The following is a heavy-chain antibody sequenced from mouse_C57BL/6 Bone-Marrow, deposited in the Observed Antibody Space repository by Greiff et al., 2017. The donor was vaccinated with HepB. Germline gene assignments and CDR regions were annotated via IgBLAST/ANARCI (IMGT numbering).Heavy chain of an antibody. V-gene: IGHV1-42*01. CDR3: ARFIYYGTYEAMDY. Sequence: VQLQQSGPELVKPGASVKISCKASGYSFTGYYMNWVKQSPEKSLEWIGEINPSTGGTTYNQKFKAKATLTVDKSSSTAYMQLKSLTSEDSAVYYGARFIYYGTYEAMDYWGQGTSVTVSS. J-gene: IGHJ4*01. CDR1: GYSFTGYY. CDR2: INPSTGGT. D-gene: IGHD2-1*01.